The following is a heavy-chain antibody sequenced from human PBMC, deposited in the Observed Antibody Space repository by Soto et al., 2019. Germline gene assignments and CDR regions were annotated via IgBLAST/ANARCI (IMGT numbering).Heavy chain of an antibody. CDR1: GFTFNNYA. D-gene: IGHD3-16*01. CDR2: ISGNGGAT. CDR3: ARGSVSFNRLGADY. Sequence: GGSLRLSCAASGFTFNNYAMSWLRQAPGRGLEYLSVISGNGGATYYADSVRGRFTISRDNSKDTLYLQMNSLRGEDTAVYYCARGSVSFNRLGADYWGQGTLVTVSS. V-gene: IGHV3-23*01. J-gene: IGHJ4*02.